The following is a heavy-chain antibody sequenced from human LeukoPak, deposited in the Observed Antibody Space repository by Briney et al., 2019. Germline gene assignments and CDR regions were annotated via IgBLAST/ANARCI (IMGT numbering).Heavy chain of an antibody. D-gene: IGHD3-16*02. Sequence: SETLPLTCTVSGGSISSGSYYWSWIRQPAGKGLEWIGRIYTSGSTNYNPSLKSRVTISVDTSKNQFSLKLSSVTAADTAVYYCARSMGRELSNGYDYWGQGTLVTVSS. CDR2: IYTSGST. V-gene: IGHV4-61*02. CDR1: GGSISSGSYY. CDR3: ARSMGRELSNGYDY. J-gene: IGHJ4*02.